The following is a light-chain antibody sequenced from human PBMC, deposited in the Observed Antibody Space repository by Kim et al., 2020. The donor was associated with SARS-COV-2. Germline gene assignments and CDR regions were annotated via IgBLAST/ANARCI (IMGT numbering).Light chain of an antibody. J-gene: IGKJ2*01. CDR2: KAS. Sequence: DIQMTQSPSTLSASVGDRVTITCRASQSISYWLAWYQQKPGKAPKVLIYKASNLKSGVPSRFSGSGSGTEFTLTISSLQPDDFAIYYCQQYNSYSYTFGQGTKLEI. V-gene: IGKV1-5*03. CDR1: QSISYW. CDR3: QQYNSYSYT.